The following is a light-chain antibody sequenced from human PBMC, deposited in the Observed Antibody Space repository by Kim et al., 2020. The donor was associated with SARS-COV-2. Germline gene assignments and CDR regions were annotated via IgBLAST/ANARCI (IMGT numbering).Light chain of an antibody. CDR3: QQYNNYPFT. CDR2: SAS. Sequence: ACLGDRVTITCRASKDISNYLAWFQQKPGKAPKSLIYSASNLQSVVPSKFSGSSSGTDFTLTITSLQPEDFATYYCQQYNNYPFTFGQGTRLEIK. CDR1: KDISNY. V-gene: IGKV1-16*02. J-gene: IGKJ5*01.